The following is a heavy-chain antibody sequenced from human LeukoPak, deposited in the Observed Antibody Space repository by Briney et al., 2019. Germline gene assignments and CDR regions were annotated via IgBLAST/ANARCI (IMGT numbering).Heavy chain of an antibody. J-gene: IGHJ4*02. V-gene: IGHV3-23*01. Sequence: GGSLRLSCVASGFSFSTYAMSWVRQAPGKGLKWVSGISGSGVDTHYADSVKGRFRISRDNSQNTLYLQLSSLRAEDTAVYYCASGTYRLGDYWGLGTLVTVSS. D-gene: IGHD3-10*01. CDR3: ASGTYRLGDY. CDR1: GFSFSTYA. CDR2: ISGSGVDT.